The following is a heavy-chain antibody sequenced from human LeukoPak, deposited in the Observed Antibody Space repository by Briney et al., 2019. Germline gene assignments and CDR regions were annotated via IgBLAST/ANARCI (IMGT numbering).Heavy chain of an antibody. J-gene: IGHJ5*02. CDR1: GFTFSSHA. CDR3: AKDLRKRAAAGQTNWFDP. V-gene: IGHV3-23*01. D-gene: IGHD6-13*01. Sequence: GGSLRLSCAASGFTFSSHAMSWVRQAPGKGLEWVSAISGSGGSTYYADSVKGRFTISRDNSKNTLYLQMNSLRAEDTAVYYCAKDLRKRAAAGQTNWFDPWGQGTLVTVSS. CDR2: ISGSGGST.